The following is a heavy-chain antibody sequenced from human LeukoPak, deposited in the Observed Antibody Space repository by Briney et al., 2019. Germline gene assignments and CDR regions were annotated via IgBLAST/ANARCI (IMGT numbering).Heavy chain of an antibody. CDR2: INTNTGNP. CDR1: GYTFTSYA. D-gene: IGHD3-10*01. V-gene: IGHV7-4-1*02. CDR3: ARDSGSYYNNWFDP. J-gene: IGHJ5*02. Sequence: ASVKVSCKASGYTFTSYAMNWVRQAPGQGLEWMGWINTNTGNPTYAQGFTGRFVFSLDTSVSTAYLQISSLKAEDTAVYYCARDSGSYYNNWFDPWGQGTLVTVSS.